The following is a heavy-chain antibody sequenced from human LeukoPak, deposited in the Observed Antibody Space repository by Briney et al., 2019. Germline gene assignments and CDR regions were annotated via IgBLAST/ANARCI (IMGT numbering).Heavy chain of an antibody. V-gene: IGHV3-30*03. D-gene: IGHD3-22*01. Sequence: GGSLRLSCAASGFTFSSYGMHWVRQAPGKGLEWVAVISYDGSNKYYADSVKGRFTISRGNSKNTLYLQMNSLRAEDTAVYYCARSDSSGFFSYFDYWGQGTLVTVSS. CDR2: ISYDGSNK. CDR1: GFTFSSYG. CDR3: ARSDSSGFFSYFDY. J-gene: IGHJ4*02.